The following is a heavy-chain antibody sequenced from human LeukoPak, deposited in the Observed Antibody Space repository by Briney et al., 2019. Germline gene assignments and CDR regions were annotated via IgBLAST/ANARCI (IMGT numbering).Heavy chain of an antibody. V-gene: IGHV4-4*07. CDR2: IYTSGST. CDR3: ARATYYYGSGSYRAPLYYFDY. D-gene: IGHD3-10*01. CDR1: GGSISSYY. Sequence: SETLSLTCTVSGGSISSYYWSWIRQPAGKGLEWIGRIYTSGSTNYNPSLKSRVTMSVDTSKNQFSLKLSSVTAADTAVYYCARATYYYGSGSYRAPLYYFDYWGQGTLVTVSS. J-gene: IGHJ4*02.